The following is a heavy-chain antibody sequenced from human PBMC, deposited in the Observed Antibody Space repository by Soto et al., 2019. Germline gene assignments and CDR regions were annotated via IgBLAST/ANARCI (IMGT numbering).Heavy chain of an antibody. V-gene: IGHV4-59*01. D-gene: IGHD6-19*01. CDR1: GGSISSYY. J-gene: IGHJ4*02. CDR3: ARVSSGWWYFDY. Sequence: SETLSLTCTVSGGSISSYYWSWIRQPPGKGLEWIGYIYYSGSTNYNPSLKSRVTISVNTSKNQFSLKLTSVTAADTAVYYCARVSSGWWYFDYRGQGTLVTVSS. CDR2: IYYSGST.